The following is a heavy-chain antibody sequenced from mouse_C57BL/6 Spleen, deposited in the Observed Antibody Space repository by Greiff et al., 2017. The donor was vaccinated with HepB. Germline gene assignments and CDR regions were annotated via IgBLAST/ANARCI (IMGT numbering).Heavy chain of an antibody. J-gene: IGHJ2*01. CDR1: GYTFTSYW. Sequence: VQLKQPGAELVRPGSSVKLSCKASGYTFTSYWMHWVKQRPIQGLEWIGNIDPSDSETHYNQKFKDKATLTVDKSSSTAYMQLSSLTSEDSAVYYCARGAHYYGSSYVSDYWGQGTTLTVSS. V-gene: IGHV1-52*01. CDR2: IDPSDSET. CDR3: ARGAHYYGSSYVSDY. D-gene: IGHD1-1*01.